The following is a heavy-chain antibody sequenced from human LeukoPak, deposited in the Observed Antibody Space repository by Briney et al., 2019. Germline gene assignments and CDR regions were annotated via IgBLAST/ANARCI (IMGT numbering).Heavy chain of an antibody. V-gene: IGHV4-34*01. CDR1: GGSFSGYY. CDR3: AGVGD. D-gene: IGHD3-16*01. CDR2: INHSGRT. Sequence: SETLSLTCSVYGGSFSGYYWSWIRQPPGKGLEWIGEINHSGRTNYNPSLKSRVTISVDTYKNQFSLKLSSVTAEDTAVYYCAGVGDWGQGTLVTVSS. J-gene: IGHJ4*02.